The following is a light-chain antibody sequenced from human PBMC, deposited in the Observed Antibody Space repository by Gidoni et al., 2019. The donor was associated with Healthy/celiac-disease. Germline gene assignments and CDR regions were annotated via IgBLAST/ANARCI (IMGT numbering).Light chain of an antibody. CDR1: QSISSW. Sequence: DIQMTQSPSTLSASVGDRVTITCLASQSISSWLAWYQQKTEKAPKLLIYDASSLEGGVPSMFSGSGSRTVFTLTISILQPDDFASYYYQQYNSYQYTFGQGTKLEIK. CDR2: DAS. V-gene: IGKV1-5*01. CDR3: QQYNSYQYT. J-gene: IGKJ2*01.